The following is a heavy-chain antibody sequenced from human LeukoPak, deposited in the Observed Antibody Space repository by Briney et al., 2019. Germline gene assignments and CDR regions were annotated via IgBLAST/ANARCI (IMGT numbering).Heavy chain of an antibody. CDR1: GFTFSNAW. Sequence: GGSLRLSCAASGFTFSNAWMSWVRQAPGKGLEWVSYISSSSSTIYYADSVKGRFTISRDNAKNSLYLQMNSLRAEDTAVYYCAMDYGGNSVRVDYWGQGTLVTVSS. J-gene: IGHJ4*02. CDR2: ISSSSSTI. D-gene: IGHD4-23*01. CDR3: AMDYGGNSVRVDY. V-gene: IGHV3-48*04.